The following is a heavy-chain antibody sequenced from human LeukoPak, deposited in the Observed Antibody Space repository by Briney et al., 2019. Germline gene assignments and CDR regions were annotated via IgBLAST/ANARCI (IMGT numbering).Heavy chain of an antibody. CDR2: ISSSGSTI. CDR3: ARDQGGYSYGYPEGAHDY. D-gene: IGHD5-18*01. V-gene: IGHV3-11*04. Sequence: PGGSLRLSCAASGFTFSDYYMSWIRQAPGKGLEWVSYISSSGSTIDYADSVKGRFTISRDNAKTSLYLQMNSLRAEDTAVYYCARDQGGYSYGYPEGAHDYWDQGTLVTVSS. CDR1: GFTFSDYY. J-gene: IGHJ4*02.